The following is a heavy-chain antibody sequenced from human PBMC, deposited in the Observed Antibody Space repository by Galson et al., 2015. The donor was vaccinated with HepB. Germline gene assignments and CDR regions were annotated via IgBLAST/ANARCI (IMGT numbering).Heavy chain of an antibody. CDR1: GYTFTSYG. V-gene: IGHV1-18*04. J-gene: IGHJ4*02. D-gene: IGHD2-15*01. Sequence: SVKVSCKASGYTFTSYGISWVRQAPGQGLEWMGWISAYNGNTNYAQKLQGRVTMTTDTSTSTAYMDLRSLRSDDTAVYYCARIGEIYCSGGSCYSTYWGQGTLVTVSS. CDR3: ARIGEIYCSGGSCYSTY. CDR2: ISAYNGNT.